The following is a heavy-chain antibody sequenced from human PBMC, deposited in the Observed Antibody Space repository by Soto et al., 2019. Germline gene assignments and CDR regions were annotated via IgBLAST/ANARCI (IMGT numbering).Heavy chain of an antibody. J-gene: IGHJ4*02. D-gene: IGHD3-10*01. CDR1: GFIFSSYD. CDR2: ISYDGRNK. Sequence: QVQLVESGGGVVQPGRSLRLSCAASGFIFSSYDMHWVRQAPGKGLGRAAVISYDGRNKYYADSVKGRFTISRDNSKNTLYLQVISLRAEDTAVYYCAKAVYGSGSYYFDYWGQGTLVSVSS. V-gene: IGHV3-30*18. CDR3: AKAVYGSGSYYFDY.